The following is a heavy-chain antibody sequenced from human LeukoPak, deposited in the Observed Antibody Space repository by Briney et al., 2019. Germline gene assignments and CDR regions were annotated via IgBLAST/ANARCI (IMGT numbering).Heavy chain of an antibody. J-gene: IGHJ4*02. CDR3: ARGALTGPFYFDY. Sequence: SETLSLTCTVSGVSISTYFWTWIRQPPGKSLEWIGYISNSGTTNYNPSLKSRVTISVDTSKNQFSLKVTSVTAADTAVYYCARGALTGPFYFDYWGQGTLVTVSS. D-gene: IGHD3-9*01. CDR1: GVSISTYF. CDR2: ISNSGTT. V-gene: IGHV4-59*01.